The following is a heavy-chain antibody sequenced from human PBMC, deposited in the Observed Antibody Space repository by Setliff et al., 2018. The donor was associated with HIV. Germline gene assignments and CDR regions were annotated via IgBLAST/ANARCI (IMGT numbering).Heavy chain of an antibody. D-gene: IGHD6-13*01. CDR2: IFYSGST. V-gene: IGHV4-59*12. CDR1: GDSINFKY. Sequence: KTSETLSLTCTVSGDSINFKYWSWIRQSPGKGREGIGYIFYSGSTNYNPSLKSRVTSFVDTSRNQCSLRMTSVTAADTAIYYCARVPTSSWYVTTQRTKEYCHHWGQGTLVTVSS. J-gene: IGHJ1*01. CDR3: ARVPTSSWYVTTQRTKEYCHH.